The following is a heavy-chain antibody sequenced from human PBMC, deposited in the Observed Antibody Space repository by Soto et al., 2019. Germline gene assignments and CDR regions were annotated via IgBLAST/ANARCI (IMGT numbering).Heavy chain of an antibody. D-gene: IGHD5-12*01. V-gene: IGHV3-11*01. J-gene: IGHJ4*02. Sequence: QVQLVESGGGLVKPGGSLRLSCAASGFTFSDHYMSWIRQAPGKGLEWVAYISSSGATIYYADSVKGRFTISRDNAKNSLYLQMNSLRAEDTAEYYCARAEYSGYDYPRAYSDYWGQGTLVTVSS. CDR1: GFTFSDHY. CDR2: ISSSGATI. CDR3: ARAEYSGYDYPRAYSDY.